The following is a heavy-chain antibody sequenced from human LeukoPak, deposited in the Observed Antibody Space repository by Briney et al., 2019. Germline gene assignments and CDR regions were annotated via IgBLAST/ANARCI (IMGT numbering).Heavy chain of an antibody. J-gene: IGHJ6*03. CDR3: ARERNFYYMDV. V-gene: IGHV3-48*04. CDR2: ISNSGSTT. CDR1: GFTFTTYN. Sequence: GGSLRLSCAASGFTFTTYNMIWVRQAPGKGLEWVSFISNSGSTTYYADSVKGRFTLSRDNAMNSLYLQMNTLRAEDTAVYYCARERNFYYMDVWGKGTRVTVSS.